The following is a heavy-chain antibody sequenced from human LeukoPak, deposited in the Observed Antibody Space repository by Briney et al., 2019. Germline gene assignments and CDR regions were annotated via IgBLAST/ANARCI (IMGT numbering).Heavy chain of an antibody. Sequence: PSETLSLTCTVSGGAITNYYWNWIRQPPEKGLEWIGYIYYSGSTYYNPSLKSRVTISVDTSKNQFSLKLSSVTAADTAVYYCAILYYDFWSGPFFDYWGQGTLVTVSS. CDR2: IYYSGST. J-gene: IGHJ4*02. D-gene: IGHD3-3*01. CDR3: AILYYDFWSGPFFDY. CDR1: GGAITNYY. V-gene: IGHV4-59*06.